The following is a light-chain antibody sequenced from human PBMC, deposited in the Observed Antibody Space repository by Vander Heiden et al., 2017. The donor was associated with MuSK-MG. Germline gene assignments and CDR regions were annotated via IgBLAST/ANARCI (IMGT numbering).Light chain of an antibody. V-gene: IGKV1-5*03. CDR2: KAS. Sequence: DIQMTQSPSTLSASVGDRVTITCRASQSLSTWLAWYQQIPGKAPKLLIYKASILENGVPSRFSGSGSGTEFTLTISSLQPDDSATYYCQHDNRCPLTFGGGTKVDIK. CDR3: QHDNRCPLT. J-gene: IGKJ4*01. CDR1: QSLSTW.